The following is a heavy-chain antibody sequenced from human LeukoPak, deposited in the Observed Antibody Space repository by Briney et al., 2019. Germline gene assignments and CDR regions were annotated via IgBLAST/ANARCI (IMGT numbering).Heavy chain of an antibody. J-gene: IGHJ5*02. CDR1: GGSISSYY. CDR2: IYYSGST. CDR3: ARAPRWVNNWFDP. Sequence: SETLSLTCTVSGGSISSYYWSWIRQPPGKGLEWIGYIYYSGSTNYDPSLKSRVTISVDTSKNQFSLKLSSVTAADTAVYYCARAPRWVNNWFDPWGQGTLVTVSS. V-gene: IGHV4-59*12. D-gene: IGHD3-16*01.